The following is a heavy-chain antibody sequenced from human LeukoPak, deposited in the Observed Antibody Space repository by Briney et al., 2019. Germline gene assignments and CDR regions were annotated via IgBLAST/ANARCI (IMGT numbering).Heavy chain of an antibody. V-gene: IGHV1-2*02. CDR1: GYTFTGYD. Sequence: ASLKVSCKASGYTFTGYDMHWVRHAPGQGLEWMAWINPNSGGTNYAQKYQGRVTMTRDTSISTAYMELSRLGSDDTAVYYCARAGRSVWFGEKNWFDPWGQGTLVTVSS. J-gene: IGHJ5*02. CDR3: ARAGRSVWFGEKNWFDP. D-gene: IGHD3-10*01. CDR2: INPNSGGT.